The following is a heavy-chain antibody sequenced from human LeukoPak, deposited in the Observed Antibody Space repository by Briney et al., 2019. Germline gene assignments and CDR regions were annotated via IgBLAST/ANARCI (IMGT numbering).Heavy chain of an antibody. Sequence: GASAKVSCKASGYTFTSYAISWLRQAPGQGLEWMGWVSAYNGNTNYAQNLHGRVTMTTDTSTSTAYMELRSLRSDDTAVYYCARRFGESNDYWGQGTLIAVSS. V-gene: IGHV1-18*01. CDR3: ARRFGESNDY. CDR1: GYTFTSYA. D-gene: IGHD3-10*01. CDR2: VSAYNGNT. J-gene: IGHJ4*02.